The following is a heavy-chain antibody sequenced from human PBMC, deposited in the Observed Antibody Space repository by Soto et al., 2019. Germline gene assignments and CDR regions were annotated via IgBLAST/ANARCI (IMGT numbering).Heavy chain of an antibody. CDR1: GVTFSSYS. Sequence: EVQLVESGGGLVKPGGSLRLSCAASGVTFSSYSMNWVRQAPGKGLEWVSSISSSSSYIYYVDSVKGRFTISRDNAKNSLYLQMNSLRAEDTAVYYCARDRYYGSGSYWFDPWGQGTLVTVSS. CDR3: ARDRYYGSGSYWFDP. CDR2: ISSSSSYI. J-gene: IGHJ5*02. D-gene: IGHD3-10*01. V-gene: IGHV3-21*01.